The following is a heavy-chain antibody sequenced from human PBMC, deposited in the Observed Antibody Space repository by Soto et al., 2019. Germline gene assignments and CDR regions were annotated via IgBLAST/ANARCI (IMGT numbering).Heavy chain of an antibody. J-gene: IGHJ5*02. Sequence: ASVKVSCKASGYTFTSYGISWVRQAPGQGLEWMGWISAYNGNTNYAQKLQGRVTMTTDTSTSTAYMELRSLRSDDTAVYYCARSGYDILPGYYGSDPWGQGPLVPVSS. CDR1: GYTFTSYG. D-gene: IGHD3-9*01. CDR2: ISAYNGNT. CDR3: ARSGYDILPGYYGSDP. V-gene: IGHV1-18*01.